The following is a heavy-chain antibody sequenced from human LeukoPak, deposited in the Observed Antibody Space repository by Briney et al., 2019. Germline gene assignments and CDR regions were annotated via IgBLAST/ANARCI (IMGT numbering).Heavy chain of an antibody. V-gene: IGHV4-30-2*01. CDR2: IYHSGST. CDR3: ARAYCSSTSCPNWFDP. CDR1: GGSISSGGYS. D-gene: IGHD2-2*01. J-gene: IGHJ5*02. Sequence: PSQTLSLTCAVSGGSISSGGYSWGWIRQPPGKGLEWIGYIYHSGSTYYNPSLKSRVTISVDRPKNQFSLKLSSVTAADTAVYYCARAYCSSTSCPNWFDPWGQGTLVTVSS.